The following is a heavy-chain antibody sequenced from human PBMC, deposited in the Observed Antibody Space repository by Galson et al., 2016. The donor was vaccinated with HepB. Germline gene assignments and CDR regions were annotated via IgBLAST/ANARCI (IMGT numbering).Heavy chain of an antibody. CDR2: ITRSSTTI. J-gene: IGHJ4*02. CDR1: GFTFSNYS. Sequence: SLRLSCAASGFTFSNYSMNWVRQAPGKGLEWVSYITRSSTTIFYADSVKGRFTISRDNAKNSLYLQMNSLRDEDTAVYYCVREGLGHERQPLEARGRRYNGCYFDHWGQGIRVTVSS. D-gene: IGHD1-14*01. V-gene: IGHV3-48*02. CDR3: VREGLGHERQPLEARGRRYNGCYFDH.